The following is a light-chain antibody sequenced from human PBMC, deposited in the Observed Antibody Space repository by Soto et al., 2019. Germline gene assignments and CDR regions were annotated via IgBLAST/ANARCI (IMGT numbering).Light chain of an antibody. CDR3: QQYDNLPPTWT. J-gene: IGKJ1*01. CDR2: DAS. Sequence: DIQMTQSPSSLSASVGTRVTITCQASQDIATYLNWYQQKPGKAPNLLIYDASNLETGVPSRFSGGGSGTHFTLTISNLQPEDIATYYCQQYDNLPPTWTFGQGTKVDIK. V-gene: IGKV1-33*01. CDR1: QDIATY.